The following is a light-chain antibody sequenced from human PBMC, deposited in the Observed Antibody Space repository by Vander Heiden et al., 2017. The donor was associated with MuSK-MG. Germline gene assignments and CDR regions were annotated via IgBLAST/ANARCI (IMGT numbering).Light chain of an antibody. CDR1: SSDVGGYSY. Sequence: QSALTQPAPVSGSPGQPITITCPGTSSDVGGYSYVSWYQQHPGKAPKLRIYDVSNRPSGVSNRFSGSKSGNTASLTISGLQAEDEADYYCSSYTSSSTPYVFGTGTKVTVL. V-gene: IGLV2-14*01. CDR3: SSYTSSSTPYV. CDR2: DVS. J-gene: IGLJ1*01.